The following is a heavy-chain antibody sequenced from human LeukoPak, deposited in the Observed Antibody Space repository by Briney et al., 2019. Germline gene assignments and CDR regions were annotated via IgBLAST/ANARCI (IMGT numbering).Heavy chain of an antibody. CDR3: ARASTIVTTITAFDY. V-gene: IGHV6-1*01. D-gene: IGHD5-12*01. Sequence: SQTLSLTCAISGDSVSSNSAAWNWIRQSPPRGLEWLGRTYYRSKWYSDYAVSVKSRITLNPDTSKNQFSLQLTSVTPEDTAVYYCARASTIVTTITAFDYWGQGSLVTVSS. CDR2: TYYRSKWYS. J-gene: IGHJ4*02. CDR1: GDSVSSNSAA.